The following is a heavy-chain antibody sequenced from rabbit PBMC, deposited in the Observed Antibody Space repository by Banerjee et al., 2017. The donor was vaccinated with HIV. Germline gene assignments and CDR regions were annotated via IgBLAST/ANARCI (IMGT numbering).Heavy chain of an antibody. CDR2: IYTGSGSA. Sequence: QEQLEESGGDLVKPEGSLTLTCTASGFSFSSSYSYWICWVRQAPGKGLEWIGCIYTGSGSAYYASWAKGRFTISSDNAQNTVDLQLNSLTAADTATYFCARAPYGSNGDYQFNLWGQGTLVTVS. CDR3: ARAPYGSNGDYQFNL. CDR1: GFSFSSSYSYW. V-gene: IGHV1S45*01. D-gene: IGHD2-1*01. J-gene: IGHJ4*01.